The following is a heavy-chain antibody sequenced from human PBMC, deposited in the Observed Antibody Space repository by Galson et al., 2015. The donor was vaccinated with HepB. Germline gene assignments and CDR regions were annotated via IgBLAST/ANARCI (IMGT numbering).Heavy chain of an antibody. Sequence: SLRLSCAASGFTFRAYAMSWVRQAPGKGLEWVSTISGSGASTYYADSVKGRFTISRDNSKNTLYLQMDSLRAEDTAVYYCAKGQISTYPWGQGTLATVSS. CDR3: AKGQISTYP. CDR1: GFTFRAYA. CDR2: ISGSGAST. V-gene: IGHV3-23*01. J-gene: IGHJ5*02. D-gene: IGHD2-2*01.